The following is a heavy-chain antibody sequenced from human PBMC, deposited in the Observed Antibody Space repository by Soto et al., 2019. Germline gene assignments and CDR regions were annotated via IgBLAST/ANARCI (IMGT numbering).Heavy chain of an antibody. J-gene: IGHJ4*02. CDR1: GFTFSSYA. CDR2: IRGSGGST. CDR3: AKRYSSSLGIFDY. V-gene: IGHV3-23*01. D-gene: IGHD6-6*01. Sequence: PGGSLRLSCAASGFTFSSYAMSWVRQAPGKGLEWVSAIRGSGGSTYYADSVKGRFTISRDNSKNTLYLQMNSLRAEDTAVYYCAKRYSSSLGIFDYWGQGTLVTVSS.